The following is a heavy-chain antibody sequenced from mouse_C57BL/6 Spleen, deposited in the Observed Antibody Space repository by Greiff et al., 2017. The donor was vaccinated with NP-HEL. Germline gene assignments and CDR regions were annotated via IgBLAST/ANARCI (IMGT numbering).Heavy chain of an antibody. D-gene: IGHD2-4*01. V-gene: IGHV1-76*01. J-gene: IGHJ1*03. CDR3: ARFYDYDVGYFDV. CDR1: GYTFTDYY. Sequence: QVQLQQSGAELVRPGASVKLSCKASGYTFTDYYINWVKQRPGQGLEWIARIYPGSGNTYYNEKFKGKATLTAEKSSSTAYMQLSSLTSEDSAVYFCARFYDYDVGYFDVWGTGTTVTVSS. CDR2: IYPGSGNT.